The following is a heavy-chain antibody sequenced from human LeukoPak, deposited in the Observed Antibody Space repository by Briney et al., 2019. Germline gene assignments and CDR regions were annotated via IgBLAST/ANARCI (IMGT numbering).Heavy chain of an antibody. D-gene: IGHD3-16*01. V-gene: IGHV1-69*13. J-gene: IGHJ4*02. CDR1: GGTFSSYA. CDR2: IIPIFGTA. Sequence: GASVKVSCKASGGTFSSYAISWVRQAPGQGLEWMGGIIPIFGTANYAQKFQGRVTITADESTSTAYMELSSLRSEDTAVYYCASNYDYVWGSYHFSDYWGQGTLVTVSS. CDR3: ASNYDYVWGSYHFSDY.